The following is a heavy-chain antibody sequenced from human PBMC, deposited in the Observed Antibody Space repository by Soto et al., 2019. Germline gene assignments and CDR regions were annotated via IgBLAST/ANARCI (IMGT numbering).Heavy chain of an antibody. D-gene: IGHD1-26*01. V-gene: IGHV4-31*03. J-gene: IGHJ5*02. CDR1: GGSISSGGYY. CDR3: ARGYLVGATDPGWFDP. Sequence: PSETLSLTCIVSGGSISSGGYYWSWVRQHPGTGLEWIGYIYYSGSTSYSPSLESRVTMSVDTSKNQFSLKLSSVTAADTAVYYCARGYLVGATDPGWFDPWGQGTLVTVSS. CDR2: IYYSGST.